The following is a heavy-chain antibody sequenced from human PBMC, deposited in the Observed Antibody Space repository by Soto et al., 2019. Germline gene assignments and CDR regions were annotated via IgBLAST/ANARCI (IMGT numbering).Heavy chain of an antibody. D-gene: IGHD3-16*02. Sequence: GESLKISCKGSGYIFTSYWIGWVRQMPGKGLEWMGIIYPGDSDTRYSPSFQGQVTISVDRSISTAYVQWSSLKASDTAMYYCAKYEYRDNGGHFDYWGQGTPVTVSS. V-gene: IGHV5-51*01. J-gene: IGHJ4*02. CDR1: GYIFTSYW. CDR2: IYPGDSDT. CDR3: AKYEYRDNGGHFDY.